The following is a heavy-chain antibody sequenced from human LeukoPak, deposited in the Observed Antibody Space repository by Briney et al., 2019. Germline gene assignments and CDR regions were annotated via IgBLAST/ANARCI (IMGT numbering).Heavy chain of an antibody. V-gene: IGHV3-7*01. CDR3: ARDVAGSLDY. CDR2: IKQDESEK. Sequence: GGSLRLSCVASGFTFSSYWMAWVRQALGKGLEWVANIKQDESEKNYVDSVKGRFTISRDNAKNSLFLQMNSLRVEDTAVYYCARDVAGSLDYWGQGTLVTVSS. CDR1: GFTFSSYW. D-gene: IGHD1-26*01. J-gene: IGHJ4*02.